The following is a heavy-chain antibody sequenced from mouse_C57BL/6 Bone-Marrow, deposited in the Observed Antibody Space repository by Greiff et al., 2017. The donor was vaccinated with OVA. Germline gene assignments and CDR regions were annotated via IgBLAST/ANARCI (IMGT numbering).Heavy chain of an antibody. CDR3: ARHRGYCFDY. CDR1: GFTFSSYT. D-gene: IGHD3-3*01. Sequence: EVMLVESGGGLVKPGGSLKLSCAASGFTFSSYTMSWVRQTPEKRLEWVATISGGGGNTYYPDSGKGRFTISRDNAKNTLYLQMSSLRSEDTALYYCARHRGYCFDYWGQGTTLTVSS. CDR2: ISGGGGNT. J-gene: IGHJ2*01. V-gene: IGHV5-9*01.